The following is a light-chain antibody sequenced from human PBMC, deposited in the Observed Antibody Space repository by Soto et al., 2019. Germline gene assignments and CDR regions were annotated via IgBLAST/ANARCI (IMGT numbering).Light chain of an antibody. CDR1: NIGSRS. V-gene: IGLV3-21*02. CDR3: QVWDTTSDHWM. CDR2: DDS. J-gene: IGLJ3*02. Sequence: SYEVTQPPSVSVAPRQTATVTCGGNNIGSRSVHWYQQKSGQAPVLVVFDDSVRPSGIPERISGYNSGNTATLTISGVEAWDEADYYCQVWDTTSDHWMFGGGTKLTVL.